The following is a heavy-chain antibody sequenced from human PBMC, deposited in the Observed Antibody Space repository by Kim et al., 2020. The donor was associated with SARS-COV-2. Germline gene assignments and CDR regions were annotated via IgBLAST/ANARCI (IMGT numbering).Heavy chain of an antibody. J-gene: IGHJ4*02. V-gene: IGHV5-51*01. CDR2: T. Sequence: TRYSPSFQGQVTISADKFTDTAYLQWNSLKASDTAIYYCARHTRAIPYDYWGQGTLVTVSS. D-gene: IGHD2-21*01. CDR3: ARHTRAIPYDY.